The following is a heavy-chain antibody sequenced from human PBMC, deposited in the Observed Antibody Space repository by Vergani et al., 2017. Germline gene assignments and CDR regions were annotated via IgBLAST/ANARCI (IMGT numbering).Heavy chain of an antibody. J-gene: IGHJ5*02. CDR1: GASIRSSNYY. CDR2: IYYSGST. D-gene: IGHD6-19*01. Sequence: QLQLQESGPGLVKPSATLSLTCSVSGASIRSSNYYWGWIRQPPGKGLEWIASIYYSGSTYYNPSLKSRVTISVDRSKNQSSLKLSSVTAADTAVYFCARHSTVEWLVKLGWIDPWGQGILVTVSS. CDR3: ARHSTVEWLVKLGWIDP. V-gene: IGHV4-39*01.